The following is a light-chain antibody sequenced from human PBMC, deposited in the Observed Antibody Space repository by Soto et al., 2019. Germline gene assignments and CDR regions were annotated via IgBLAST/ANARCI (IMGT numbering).Light chain of an antibody. CDR3: CSYVRGSTFV. V-gene: IGLV2-11*01. Sequence: QSVLTQPRSVSGSPGQSVTISCTGTSSDVGGYNYVSWYQYHPGKAPKVMIYDVNKRPSGVPDRFSGSRSGNTVSLIISGLQAEDEADYYCCSYVRGSTFVFGTGTKVTVL. CDR2: DVN. J-gene: IGLJ1*01. CDR1: SSDVGGYNY.